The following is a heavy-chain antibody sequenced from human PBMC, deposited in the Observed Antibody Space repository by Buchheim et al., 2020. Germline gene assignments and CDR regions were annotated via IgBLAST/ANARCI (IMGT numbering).Heavy chain of an antibody. Sequence: QVQLVQSGAEVKKPGASVKVSCKASGYTFTGYYMHWVRQAPGQGREWMGWINPNSGGTNYAQKFQGWVTMTRDTSISTAYMELSRLRSDDTAVYYCARADAGIGYCSSTSCYGFDYWGQGTL. CDR3: ARADAGIGYCSSTSCYGFDY. CDR1: GYTFTGYY. V-gene: IGHV1-2*04. CDR2: INPNSGGT. J-gene: IGHJ4*02. D-gene: IGHD2-2*01.